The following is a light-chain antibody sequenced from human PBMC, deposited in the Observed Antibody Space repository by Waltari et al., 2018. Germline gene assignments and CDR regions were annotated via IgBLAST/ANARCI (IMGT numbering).Light chain of an antibody. Sequence: DIEMTQFPASLSASLGETITITCRASQSIRTYLNWYQQVPGKAPKLLIYGASYLQNGVSARFTGSGSGTDFTLTISSLQPEDFATYYCQQSHSTPQLTFGGGTKVEIK. CDR1: QSIRTY. J-gene: IGKJ4*01. V-gene: IGKV1-39*01. CDR3: QQSHSTPQLT. CDR2: GAS.